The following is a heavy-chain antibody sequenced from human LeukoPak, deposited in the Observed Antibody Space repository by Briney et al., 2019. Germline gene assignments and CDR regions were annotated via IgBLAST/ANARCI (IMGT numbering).Heavy chain of an antibody. CDR2: ISYSGST. CDR1: GASITNNTYY. D-gene: IGHD2-15*01. V-gene: IGHV4-39*07. J-gene: IGHJ4*02. Sequence: PSETLSLTCSVSGASITNNTYYWGWFRQPPGKRLEWVGSISYSGSTYYNPSLKSRLTIFVDTSKNQFSLRLSSVTAADAAVYYCARDIGNHFGGLDHYYYDYWGPGTLVTVSS. CDR3: ARDIGNHFGGLDHYYYDY.